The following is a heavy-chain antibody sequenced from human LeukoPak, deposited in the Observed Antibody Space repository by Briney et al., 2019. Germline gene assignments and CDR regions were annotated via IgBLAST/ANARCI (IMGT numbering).Heavy chain of an antibody. CDR1: RGSISSLY. V-gene: IGHV4-59*11. D-gene: IGHD5-18*01. Sequence: PSETLSLICTVSRGSISSLYWSWIRQPPGRGLEWIGNIYYTGSTNYNPSLKSRVTISVDTSKNQFSLKLSSVTAADTAVYYCARGRGYSYGSPLDYWGERSLVTVSS. CDR2: IYYTGST. J-gene: IGHJ4*02. CDR3: ARGRGYSYGSPLDY.